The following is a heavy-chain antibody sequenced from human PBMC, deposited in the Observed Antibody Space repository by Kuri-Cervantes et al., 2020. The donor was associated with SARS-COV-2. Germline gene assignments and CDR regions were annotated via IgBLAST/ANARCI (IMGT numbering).Heavy chain of an antibody. D-gene: IGHD6-6*01. CDR1: GGSISSSSYY. CDR3: ARFVAARGTDAFDI. Sequence: ESLKISCTVSGGSISSSSYYWGWIRQPPGKGLEWIGSIYYSGSTYYNPSLKSRVTISVDTSKNQFSLKLSSVTAADTAVYYCARFVAARGTDAFDIWGQGTMVTVSS. CDR2: IYYSGST. V-gene: IGHV4-39*01. J-gene: IGHJ3*02.